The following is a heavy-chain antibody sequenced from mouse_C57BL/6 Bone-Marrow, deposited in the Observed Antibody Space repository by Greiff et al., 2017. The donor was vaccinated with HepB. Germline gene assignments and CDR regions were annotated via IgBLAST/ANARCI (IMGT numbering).Heavy chain of an antibody. V-gene: IGHV1-62-2*01. CDR2: FYPGRGSI. Sequence: VQLQQSGAELVKPGASVKLSCKASGYTFTEYTIHWVKQRSGQGLEWIGWFYPGRGSIKYNEKFKDKATLTSDKSSSTVYMELSRLTSGDSAVYFCARHGEGLHFPYYYGMDYWGQGTSVTVAS. J-gene: IGHJ4*01. D-gene: IGHD2-2*01. CDR3: ARHGEGLHFPYYYGMDY. CDR1: GYTFTEYT.